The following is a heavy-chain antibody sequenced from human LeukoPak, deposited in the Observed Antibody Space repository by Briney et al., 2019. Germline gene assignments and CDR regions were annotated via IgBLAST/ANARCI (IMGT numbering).Heavy chain of an antibody. D-gene: IGHD3-22*01. CDR2: IYHSGST. CDR1: GYSISSGYY. CDR3: ARESGSYDSSGYSYYYYYYYMDV. Sequence: PSETLSLTCTVSGYSISSGYYWGWIRQPPGKGLEWIGNIYHSGSTYYNPSLKSRVTMSVDTSKNQFSLKLSSVTAADTAVYYCARESGSYDSSGYSYYYYYYYMDVWGKGTTVTISS. V-gene: IGHV4-38-2*02. J-gene: IGHJ6*03.